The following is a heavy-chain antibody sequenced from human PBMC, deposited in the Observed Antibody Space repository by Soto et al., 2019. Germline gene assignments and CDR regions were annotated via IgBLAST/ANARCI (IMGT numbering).Heavy chain of an antibody. CDR2: MNQDGSER. D-gene: IGHD1-7*01. V-gene: IGHV3-7*01. CDR3: TRDRSGTMLF. Sequence: EVQLVESGGGLVQPGGSLRLSCTASGFTFSNYWMSWVRQAPGEGLEWVANMNQDGSERYYVDSVKGRFTISRDNAKNSLYLQVSSLRAEDAGIYYCTRDRSGTMLFWGQGTLVTVSS. CDR1: GFTFSNYW. J-gene: IGHJ4*02.